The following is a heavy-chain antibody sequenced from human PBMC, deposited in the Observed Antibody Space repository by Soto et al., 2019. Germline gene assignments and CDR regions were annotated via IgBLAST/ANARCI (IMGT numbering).Heavy chain of an antibody. CDR1: GFTFSSYS. CDR3: ARGSCSSTSCVYDYGMDV. J-gene: IGHJ6*02. Sequence: EVQLVESGGGLVQPGGSLRLSCAASGFTFSSYSMNWVRQAPGKGLEWVSYISSSSSTIYYADSVKGRFTISRDNAKNSLYLQMNSLRDEDTDVYYCARGSCSSTSCVYDYGMDVWGQGTTVTVS. D-gene: IGHD2-2*01. V-gene: IGHV3-48*02. CDR2: ISSSSSTI.